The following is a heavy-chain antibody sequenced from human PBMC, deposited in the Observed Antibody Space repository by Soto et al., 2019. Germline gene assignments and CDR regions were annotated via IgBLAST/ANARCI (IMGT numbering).Heavy chain of an antibody. D-gene: IGHD3-22*01. CDR2: INSDGSIT. CDR3: AREIYDYYDSSGFYY. V-gene: IGHV3-74*01. Sequence: PGGSLRLSCAASGFTFSSYWMYWVRQAPGKGLVWVSRINSDGSITTYADSVKGRFTVSRDNAKKTVFLQMNSLRAEDTAVYYCAREIYDYYDSSGFYYWGQGALVTVSS. CDR1: GFTFSSYW. J-gene: IGHJ4*02.